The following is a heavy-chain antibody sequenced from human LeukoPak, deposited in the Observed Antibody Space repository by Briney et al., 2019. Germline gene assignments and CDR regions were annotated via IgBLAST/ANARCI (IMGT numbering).Heavy chain of an antibody. CDR3: ARASGYSGYDLGAYYYLYMDV. V-gene: IGHV4-61*02. J-gene: IGHJ6*03. CDR2: IYTSGSS. D-gene: IGHD5-12*01. CDR1: GGSISSANSY. Sequence: SETLSLTCTVYGGSISSANSYWNWIRQPAGKGLEWIGRIYTSGSSNYNPSLKSRVTISVDTSKNQFSLRLSSVTAADTAVYYCARASGYSGYDLGAYYYLYMDVWGKGTTVTVSS.